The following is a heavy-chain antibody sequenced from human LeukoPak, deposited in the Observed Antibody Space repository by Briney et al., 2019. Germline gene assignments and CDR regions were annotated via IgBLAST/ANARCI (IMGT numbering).Heavy chain of an antibody. CDR1: GGSISSYY. CDR2: IYTSGST. Sequence: SETLSLTCTVSGGSISSYYWSWIRQPAGKGLEWIGRIYTSGSTNYNPSLKSRVTMSVDTSKNQFSLKLSSVTAADTAVYYCARDGVGSSWLIDAFDIWGQGTMVTVSS. V-gene: IGHV4-4*07. J-gene: IGHJ3*02. CDR3: ARDGVGSSWLIDAFDI. D-gene: IGHD6-13*01.